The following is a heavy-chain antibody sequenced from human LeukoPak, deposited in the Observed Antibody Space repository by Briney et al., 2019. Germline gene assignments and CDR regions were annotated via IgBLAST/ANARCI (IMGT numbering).Heavy chain of an antibody. CDR3: ARLTALAGHRGAFDI. D-gene: IGHD6-19*01. Sequence: SETLSLTCAVYGGSFSGYYWDWIRQPPGKGLEWIATIYYGNTFYNPSLKSRVAISIDMSKSQFFLHLTSVSAADTAVYYCARLTALAGHRGAFDIWGPGTLVTVSS. CDR1: GGSFSGYY. CDR2: IYYGNT. V-gene: IGHV4-34*01. J-gene: IGHJ3*02.